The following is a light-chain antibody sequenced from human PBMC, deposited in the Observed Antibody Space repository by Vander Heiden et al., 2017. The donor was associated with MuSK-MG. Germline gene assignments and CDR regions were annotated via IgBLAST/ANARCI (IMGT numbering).Light chain of an antibody. Sequence: QSALAQPASVSGSLGQTITISGSGTDSDIGLSDYVSWYQQFPDKPPKLIIFDVTHRPSGVSNRFSGSKSGDTASLTISGLQAKDEADYYCSSYSASTTYVFGTGSRVTVL. CDR1: DSDIGLSDY. J-gene: IGLJ1*01. V-gene: IGLV2-14*03. CDR3: SSYSASTTYV. CDR2: DVT.